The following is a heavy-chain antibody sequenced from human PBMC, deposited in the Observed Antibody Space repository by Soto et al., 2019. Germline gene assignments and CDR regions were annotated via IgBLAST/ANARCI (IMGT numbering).Heavy chain of an antibody. V-gene: IGHV4-30-4*01. D-gene: IGHD3-3*02. Sequence: QVQLQESGPGLVKPSQTLSLTCTVSGGSISSGDYYWSWIRQPPGKGLEWIGYIYYSGSTYYNPSLKSRVTISVATSKNQFSLKLSSVTAADTAVYYCARAGGWGLAKAHFWSGYYHNWFDPWGQGTLVTVSS. CDR3: ARAGGWGLAKAHFWSGYYHNWFDP. CDR2: IYYSGST. J-gene: IGHJ5*02. CDR1: GGSISSGDYY.